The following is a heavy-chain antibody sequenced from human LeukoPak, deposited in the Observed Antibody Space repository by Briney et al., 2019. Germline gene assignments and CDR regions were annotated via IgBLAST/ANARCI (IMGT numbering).Heavy chain of an antibody. V-gene: IGHV4-34*01. Sequence: SETLSLTCAVYGGSFSGYYWSWIRQPPGKGLEWIGEIHHSGSTSYNPSLKSRVTISVDTSKNQFSLKLSSVTAADTAVYYCARAQPHYYDSSGYRNWFDPWGQVTLVTVSS. CDR1: GGSFSGYY. CDR2: IHHSGST. CDR3: ARAQPHYYDSSGYRNWFDP. J-gene: IGHJ5*02. D-gene: IGHD3-22*01.